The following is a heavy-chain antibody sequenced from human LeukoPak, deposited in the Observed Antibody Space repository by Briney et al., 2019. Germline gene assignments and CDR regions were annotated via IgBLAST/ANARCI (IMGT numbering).Heavy chain of an antibody. CDR2: ISAYNGNT. V-gene: IGHV1-18*01. J-gene: IGHJ4*02. CDR1: GYTFTSYG. Sequence: ASVKVSCKASGYTFTSYGISWVRQAPGQGLEWMGWISAYNGNTNYAQKFQGRVTMTRNTSINTVYMELSSLRSEDTAVYYCARTLVRYSSSPGYWGQGTLVTVSS. D-gene: IGHD6-13*01. CDR3: ARTLVRYSSSPGY.